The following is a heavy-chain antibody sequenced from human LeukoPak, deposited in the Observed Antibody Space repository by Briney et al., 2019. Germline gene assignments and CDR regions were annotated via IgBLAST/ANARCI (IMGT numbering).Heavy chain of an antibody. Sequence: TSETLSLTCAVSGGAINNYYWSWIRQPPGKGLEWIGYIYDSGSTNYNPSLQSRVTTSLDPSKNQVSLELSSVTAADPAVYYCARCHDYGDYVNLAFDIWGQGTMVTVSS. V-gene: IGHV4-59*08. CDR3: ARCHDYGDYVNLAFDI. CDR2: IYDSGST. CDR1: GGAINNYY. D-gene: IGHD4-17*01. J-gene: IGHJ3*02.